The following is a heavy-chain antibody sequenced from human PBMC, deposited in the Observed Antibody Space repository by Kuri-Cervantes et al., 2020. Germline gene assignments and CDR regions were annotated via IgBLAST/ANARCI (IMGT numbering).Heavy chain of an antibody. CDR1: GFTFSSYG. V-gene: IGHV3-30*18. Sequence: GESLKISCAASGFTFSSYGMHWVRQAPGKGLEWVAVISYDGSNKYYADSVKGRFTISRDNAKNTLYLQMSGLRAEDTAVYYCAKNGQWPTYDSWGQGTLVTVSS. J-gene: IGHJ5*02. CDR3: AKNGQWPTYDS. CDR2: ISYDGSNK. D-gene: IGHD3-16*01.